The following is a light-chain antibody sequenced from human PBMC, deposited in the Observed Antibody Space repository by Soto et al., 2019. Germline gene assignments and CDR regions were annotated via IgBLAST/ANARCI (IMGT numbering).Light chain of an antibody. CDR1: QSISSW. Sequence: DIEITQSPSTLSASVGDRVTITCRASQSISSWLAWYQQKPGIAPKLLIYDASSLESGVPSRFRGSAAGTDFTLSISRLQPDDFATYYCQQSYSNPWTFGQGTKVDIK. V-gene: IGKV1-5*01. J-gene: IGKJ1*01. CDR3: QQSYSNPWT. CDR2: DAS.